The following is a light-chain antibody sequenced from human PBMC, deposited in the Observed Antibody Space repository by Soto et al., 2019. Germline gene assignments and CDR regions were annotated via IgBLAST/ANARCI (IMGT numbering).Light chain of an antibody. V-gene: IGKV3-11*01. J-gene: IGKJ1*01. CDR1: QSFRGL. CDR3: QQQYGWPLT. CDR2: DAY. Sequence: STVTLSLSPGARAPLSCRASQSFRGLSAWYLPKPGQPPRLLIYDAYYRATGIPPRFSGSGSGTDFSLTIISRGAEEPAVVYCQQQYGWPLTFGQGTMVDIK.